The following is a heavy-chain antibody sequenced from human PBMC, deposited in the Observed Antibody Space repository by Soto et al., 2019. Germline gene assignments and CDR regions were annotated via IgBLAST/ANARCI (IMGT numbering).Heavy chain of an antibody. CDR2: VYYSGTT. D-gene: IGHD4-17*01. J-gene: IGHJ4*02. V-gene: IGHV4-61*01. CDR3: ARNTDAHNTLRSRYFFDY. CDR1: GGSVSDKTYY. Sequence: SETLSLTCSVSGGSVSDKTYYWSWIRQPPGKRLEWIGYVYYSGTTNYNLSLKSRVTISVDLSKNRFSLRLSSVTTADTALYYCARNTDAHNTLRSRYFFDYWGQGTLVTVSS.